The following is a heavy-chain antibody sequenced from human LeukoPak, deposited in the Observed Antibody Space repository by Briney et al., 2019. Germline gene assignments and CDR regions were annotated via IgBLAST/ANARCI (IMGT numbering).Heavy chain of an antibody. D-gene: IGHD3-22*01. Sequence: SETLSLTCTVSGGSISNYYWSWIRQPPGKGLEWIGFIYYSGSTNYNPSLKSRVTISVDTSKNQFSLKLSSVTAADTAVYFCARGPYSYDSSGAFDIWGQGTMVTVSS. V-gene: IGHV4-59*08. J-gene: IGHJ3*02. CDR3: ARGPYSYDSSGAFDI. CDR1: GGSISNYY. CDR2: IYYSGST.